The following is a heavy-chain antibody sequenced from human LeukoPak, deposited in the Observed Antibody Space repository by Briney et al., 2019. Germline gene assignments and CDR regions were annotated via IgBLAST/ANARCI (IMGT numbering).Heavy chain of an antibody. Sequence: GGSLKLSCAASGFTFSDSAIHWVRQASGKGLEWVGRIRDKGYGHATAYAASVKGRFTLSRDDSRNTAYLQMNSLKTEDTALYYCTTPNEGNWFDPWGQGTLVTVSS. CDR2: IRDKGYGHAT. CDR3: TTPNEGNWFDP. J-gene: IGHJ5*02. CDR1: GFTFSDSA. V-gene: IGHV3-73*01. D-gene: IGHD2-8*01.